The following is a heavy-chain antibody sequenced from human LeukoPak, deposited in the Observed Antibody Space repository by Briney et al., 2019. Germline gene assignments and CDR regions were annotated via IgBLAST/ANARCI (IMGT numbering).Heavy chain of an antibody. CDR1: GFTFSSYS. Sequence: GGSLRLSCAASGFTFSSYSMNWVRQAPGKGLEWVSSISSSSSYIYYADSVKGRFTISRDNSKNTLYLQMNSLRAADTAVYYCAKDRDYGYDYWGQGTLVTVSS. J-gene: IGHJ4*02. D-gene: IGHD4-17*01. CDR2: ISSSSSYI. V-gene: IGHV3-21*04. CDR3: AKDRDYGYDY.